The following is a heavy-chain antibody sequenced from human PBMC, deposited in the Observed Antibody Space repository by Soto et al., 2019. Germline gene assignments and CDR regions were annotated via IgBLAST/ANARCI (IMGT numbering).Heavy chain of an antibody. J-gene: IGHJ4*01. CDR3: AKDAVYNDGLWLMDS. CDR2: MTGSGATI. CDR1: VFTISTFA. Sequence: SRWSLRLCCAASVFTISTFAMTWCRQAPGKGLESVCGMTGSGATIHYADSVKGRFTISKDNSRNVLYLQMDYLRDEDTAVYYCAKDAVYNDGLWLMDSWGQGTLVTVSS. V-gene: IGHV3-23*01. D-gene: IGHD2-21*01.